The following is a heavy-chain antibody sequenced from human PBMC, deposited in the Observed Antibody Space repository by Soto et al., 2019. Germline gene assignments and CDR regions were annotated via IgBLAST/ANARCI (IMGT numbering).Heavy chain of an antibody. D-gene: IGHD2-2*01. V-gene: IGHV1-18*01. CDR3: ARGFCSSTSCYGYYYYYYMDV. CDR2: ISAYNGNT. CDR1: GYTFTSYG. J-gene: IGHJ6*03. Sequence: QVQLVQSGAEVKKPGASVKVSCKASGYTFTSYGISWVRQAPGQGLEWMGWISAYNGNTNYAQKLQGRVTMTTDTSTGTAYMELRSLRSDDTAVYYCARGFCSSTSCYGYYYYYYMDVWGKGTTVTVSS.